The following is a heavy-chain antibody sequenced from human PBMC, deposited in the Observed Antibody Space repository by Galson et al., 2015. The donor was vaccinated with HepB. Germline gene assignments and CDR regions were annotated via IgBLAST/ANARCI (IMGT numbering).Heavy chain of an antibody. J-gene: IGHJ5*02. CDR3: AREPPRTIFGVVKTVFDP. CDR2: ISAYNGNT. D-gene: IGHD3-3*01. CDR1: GYTFTSYG. Sequence: SVKVSCKASGYTFTSYGISWVRQAPGQGLEWMGWISAYNGNTNYTQKLQGRVTMTTDTSTSTAYMELRSLRSDDTAVYYCAREPPRTIFGVVKTVFDPWGQGTLVTVSS. V-gene: IGHV1-18*01.